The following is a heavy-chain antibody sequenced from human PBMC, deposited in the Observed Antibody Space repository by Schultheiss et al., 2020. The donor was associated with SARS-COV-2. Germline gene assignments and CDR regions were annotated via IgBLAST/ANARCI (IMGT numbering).Heavy chain of an antibody. CDR3: TSGAPGINDY. Sequence: AGSLRLSCAASGFTFSGSAMHWVRQASGKGLEWVGRIRSKANSYATAYAASVKGRFTISRDDSTNTAYLQMNSLKTEDTAVYYCTSGAPGINDYWSQGTLVTVSS. J-gene: IGHJ4*02. CDR1: GFTFSGSA. D-gene: IGHD6-13*01. CDR2: IRSKANSYAT. V-gene: IGHV3-73*01.